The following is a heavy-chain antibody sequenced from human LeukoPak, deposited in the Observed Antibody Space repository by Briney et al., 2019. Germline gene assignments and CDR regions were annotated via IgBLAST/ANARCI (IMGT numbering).Heavy chain of an antibody. CDR1: GGSISSYY. CDR2: IYYSGST. D-gene: IGHD2-2*01. J-gene: IGHJ6*04. Sequence: SETLSLTCTVSGGSISSYYWSWIRQPPGKGLEWIGYIYYSGSTNYYPSLKSRVTISVDTSKNQFSLKLSSVSAADTAVYYCASTVAAAMSDYYYGMDVWGKGTTVTVSS. V-gene: IGHV4-59*01. CDR3: ASTVAAAMSDYYYGMDV.